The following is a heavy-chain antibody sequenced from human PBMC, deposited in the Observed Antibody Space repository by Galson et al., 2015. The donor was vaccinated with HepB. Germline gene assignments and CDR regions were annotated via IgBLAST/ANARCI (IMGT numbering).Heavy chain of an antibody. CDR1: GYTFNSYG. V-gene: IGHV1-18*01. D-gene: IGHD2-15*01. Sequence: SVKVSCKASGYTFNSYGISWVRQAPGQGLEWMGWISTHNGKTNYAQKLQGRVTMTTDTSTSTAYMELRSLRSDDTAVYYCARGRGIVVIAATTFDHWGQGTLVTVSA. CDR2: ISTHNGKT. CDR3: ARGRGIVVIAATTFDH. J-gene: IGHJ4*02.